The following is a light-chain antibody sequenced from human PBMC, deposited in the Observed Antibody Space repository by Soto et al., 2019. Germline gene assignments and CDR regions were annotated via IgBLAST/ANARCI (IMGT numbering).Light chain of an antibody. CDR2: DAS. V-gene: IGKV3-11*01. Sequence: EIALTQSPATLSLSPGERATLSCRASQSVGSYLAWYQHKPGQAPRLLIYDASNRATGTPVRFSGSGSGTDFTLTISSLEPEDSAIYFCQQRNNWPMYTFGQGTKLEIK. CDR3: QQRNNWPMYT. J-gene: IGKJ2*01. CDR1: QSVGSY.